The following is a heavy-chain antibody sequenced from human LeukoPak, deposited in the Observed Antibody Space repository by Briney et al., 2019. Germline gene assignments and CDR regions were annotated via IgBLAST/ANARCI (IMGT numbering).Heavy chain of an antibody. Sequence: GGSLRLSCGASDFSFRTYSMVWARQTPGTGLEWISYISSGGGVTHYAESVKGRFSISRDNAKNSLFLQMNRLKDEDTAVYYCARVGVGDWGSVWDHWGQGVRVTVSS. CDR1: DFSFRTYS. V-gene: IGHV3-48*02. J-gene: IGHJ4*02. CDR2: ISSGGGVT. CDR3: ARVGVGDWGSVWDH. D-gene: IGHD3-16*01.